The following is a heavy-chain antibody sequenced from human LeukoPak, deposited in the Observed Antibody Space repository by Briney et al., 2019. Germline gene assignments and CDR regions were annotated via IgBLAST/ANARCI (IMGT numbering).Heavy chain of an antibody. CDR2: INSDGSST. D-gene: IGHD3-3*01. Sequence: PGGSLRLSCAASGFTFSSYWMHWVRQAPGKGLVWVSRINSDGSSTSYADSVKGRFTISRDNAKNTLYLQMNSLRAEDTAVYYCAKRGGLGFLEWLLYGGLDYWGQGTLVTVSS. V-gene: IGHV3-74*01. CDR3: AKRGGLGFLEWLLYGGLDY. J-gene: IGHJ4*02. CDR1: GFTFSSYW.